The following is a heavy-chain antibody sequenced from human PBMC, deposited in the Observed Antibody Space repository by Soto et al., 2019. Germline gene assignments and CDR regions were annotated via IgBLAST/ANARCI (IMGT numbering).Heavy chain of an antibody. CDR2: IYYSGST. J-gene: IGHJ6*02. CDR1: GGSVSSGSYY. CDR3: ASERDSGSYSVGMDV. D-gene: IGHD1-26*01. V-gene: IGHV4-61*01. Sequence: PSETLSLTCTVSGGSVSSGSYYWSWIRQPPGKGLEWIGYIYYSGSTNYNPSLKSRVTISVDTSKNQFSLKLSSVTAADTAVYYCASERDSGSYSVGMDVWGQGTTVTVSS.